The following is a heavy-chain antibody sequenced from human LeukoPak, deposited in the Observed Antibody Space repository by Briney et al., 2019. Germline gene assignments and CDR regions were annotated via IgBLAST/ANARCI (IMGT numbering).Heavy chain of an antibody. D-gene: IGHD5-24*01. Sequence: WASVKVSCKASGYTFTGYYMHWVRQAPGQGLEWMGWINPNSGGTNYAQKFQGWVTMTRDTSISTAYMELSSLRSEDTAVYYCASRGGDGYNLDYWGQGTLVTVSS. CDR2: INPNSGGT. CDR3: ASRGGDGYNLDY. V-gene: IGHV1-2*04. CDR1: GYTFTGYY. J-gene: IGHJ4*02.